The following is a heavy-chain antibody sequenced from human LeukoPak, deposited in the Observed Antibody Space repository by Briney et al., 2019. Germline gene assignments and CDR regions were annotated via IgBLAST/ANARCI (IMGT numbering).Heavy chain of an antibody. CDR3: ARVSLTESRALDY. J-gene: IGHJ4*02. CDR2: IHYSGST. V-gene: IGHV4-59*01. D-gene: IGHD5/OR15-5a*01. CDR1: GGSISSYY. Sequence: PSETLSLTCTVSGGSISSYYWSWIRQPPGKGLEWIGYIHYSGSTNYNPSLKSRVTISIDTSKNQFSLKLSSVTAAGTAVYYCARVSLTESRALDYWGQGTLVPVSS.